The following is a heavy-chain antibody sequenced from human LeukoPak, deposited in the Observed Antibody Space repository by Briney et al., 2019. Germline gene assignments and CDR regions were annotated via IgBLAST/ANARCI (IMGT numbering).Heavy chain of an antibody. CDR1: GGTFSSYA. V-gene: IGHV1-2*02. J-gene: IGHJ4*02. D-gene: IGHD5-24*01. Sequence: GASGKVSCKASGGTFSSYAISWVRQAPGQGLEWMGRINPNSGGTNYAQKFQGRVTMTRDTSISTAYMELSRLRSDDTAVYYCARDDGYIDYWGQGTLVTVSS. CDR2: INPNSGGT. CDR3: ARDDGYIDY.